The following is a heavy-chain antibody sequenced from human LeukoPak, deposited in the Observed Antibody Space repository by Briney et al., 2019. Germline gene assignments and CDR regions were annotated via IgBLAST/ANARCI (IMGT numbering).Heavy chain of an antibody. V-gene: IGHV4-4*07. CDR3: ARGPYCISTSCSQYYFDY. Sequence: SETLSRTCTVSGGSLSSYYWSWIRQPAGKGLEWIGRIYTSGSTNYNPSLKSRVTMSVDTSKNQFSLKLYSVTAADTAVYYCARGPYCISTSCSQYYFDYWGQGTLVTVSS. CDR1: GGSLSSYY. CDR2: IYTSGST. J-gene: IGHJ4*02. D-gene: IGHD2-2*01.